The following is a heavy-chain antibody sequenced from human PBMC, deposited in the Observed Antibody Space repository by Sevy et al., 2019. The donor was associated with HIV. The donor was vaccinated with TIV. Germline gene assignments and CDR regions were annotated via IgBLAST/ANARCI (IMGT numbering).Heavy chain of an antibody. D-gene: IGHD3-22*01. J-gene: IGHJ3*02. CDR3: ARGYYDSSGYLDAFDI. V-gene: IGHV3-11*01. CDR1: GFTFSDYY. Sequence: GSLRLSCAASGFTFSDYYMNWIRQAPGKGLEWVSYISSSGSTIYYADSVKGRFTISRDNAKKSLSLQMNSLRAEDTAVYYCARGYYDSSGYLDAFDIWGQGTMVTVSS. CDR2: ISSSGSTI.